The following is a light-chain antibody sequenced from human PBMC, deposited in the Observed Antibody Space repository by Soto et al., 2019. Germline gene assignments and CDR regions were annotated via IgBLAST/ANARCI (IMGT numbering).Light chain of an antibody. CDR2: DAS. CDR3: QHYENLPFT. V-gene: IGKV1-33*01. Sequence: DIQMTQSPSSLSASVGDRVTITCQASQDISNYLHWYQQKPGKAPKLLIYDASNLETGVPSRFSGSGSGTDFTFTISSLQPEDIATYYCQHYENLPFTFGPGTKVDIK. CDR1: QDISNY. J-gene: IGKJ3*01.